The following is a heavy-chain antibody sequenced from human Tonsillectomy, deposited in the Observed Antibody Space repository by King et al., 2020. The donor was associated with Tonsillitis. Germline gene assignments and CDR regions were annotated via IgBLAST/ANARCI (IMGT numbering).Heavy chain of an antibody. CDR1: GGSFSSSSYY. V-gene: IGHV4-39*01. CDR2: IYYSGST. CDR3: ARGSRLGIYYFDY. D-gene: IGHD3-22*01. Sequence: LQLQESGPGLVKPSETLSLTCTVSGGSFSSSSYYWGWIRQPPGKGLEWIGSIYYSGSTYYNPSLKSRVTMSVDTSNNQFSLKLSSVTAADTAVYYCARGSRLGIYYFDYWGQGTLVTVSS. J-gene: IGHJ4*02.